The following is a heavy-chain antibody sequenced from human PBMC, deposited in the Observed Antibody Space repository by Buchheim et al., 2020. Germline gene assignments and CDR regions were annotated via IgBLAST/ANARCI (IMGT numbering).Heavy chain of an antibody. D-gene: IGHD6-13*01. Sequence: QVQLVESGGGVVQPGRSLRLSCAASGFTFSSYAMHWVRQAPGKGLEWVAVISYDGSNKYYADSVTGRFTISRDNSKHTLYLQMNSLRAEDTAVYYCARGEAAAYYFDYWGQGTL. V-gene: IGHV3-30*04. J-gene: IGHJ4*02. CDR2: ISYDGSNK. CDR1: GFTFSSYA. CDR3: ARGEAAAYYFDY.